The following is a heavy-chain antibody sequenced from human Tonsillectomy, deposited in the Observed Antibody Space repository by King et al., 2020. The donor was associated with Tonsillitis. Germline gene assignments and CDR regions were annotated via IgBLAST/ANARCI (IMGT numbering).Heavy chain of an antibody. D-gene: IGHD1-26*01. J-gene: IGHJ4*02. CDR2: ISYDGSNK. CDR1: GFTFSSYG. Sequence: VQLVESGGGVVQPGRSLRLSCAASGFTFSSYGMHWVRQAPGKGLEWVAVISYDGSNKYYGDSVKGRFTISRDNSKNTLYLQMNSLRAEDTAVYYCASIAGDWGQGTLVTVSS. V-gene: IGHV3-30*03. CDR3: ASIAGD.